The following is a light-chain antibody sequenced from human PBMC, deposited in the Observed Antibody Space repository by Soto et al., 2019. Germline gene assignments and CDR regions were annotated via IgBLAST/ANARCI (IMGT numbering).Light chain of an antibody. CDR1: SSNIGSNT. J-gene: IGLJ2*01. CDR2: SNN. CDR3: AAWDDSLNGPV. V-gene: IGLV1-44*01. Sequence: QSVPTQPPSASGTPGQRVTISCSGSSSNIGSNTVNWYQQLPGTAPKVLIYSNNQRPSGVPDRFSGSKSGTSASLAISGLQSEDEADYYCAAWDDSLNGPVFGGGTQLTVL.